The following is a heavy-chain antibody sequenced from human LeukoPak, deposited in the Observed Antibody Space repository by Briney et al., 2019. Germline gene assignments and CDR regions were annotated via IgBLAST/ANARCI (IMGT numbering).Heavy chain of an antibody. J-gene: IGHJ5*02. CDR2: ISGSGGST. V-gene: IGHV3-23*01. CDR3: TTENLAAGGWQINWFDP. Sequence: GGSLRLSCAASGFTFSSYAMSWVRQAPGKGLEWVSAISGSGGSTYYADSVKGRFTISRDNSKNTLYLQMNSLKTEDTAVYYCTTENLAAGGWQINWFDPWGQGTLVTVSS. CDR1: GFTFSSYA. D-gene: IGHD6-19*01.